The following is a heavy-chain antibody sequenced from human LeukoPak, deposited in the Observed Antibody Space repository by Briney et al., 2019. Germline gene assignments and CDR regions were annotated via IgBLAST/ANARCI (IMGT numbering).Heavy chain of an antibody. V-gene: IGHV4-39*07. D-gene: IGHD1-26*01. J-gene: IGHJ2*01. CDR3: ARERPATENWYFDL. CDR1: GGSISSSSYY. Sequence: SETLSLTCTVSGGSISSSSYYWGWIRQPPGKGLEWIGSIYYSGNTNYNPSLKSRVTISLDTSKSQFSLKVSSVSAADTAVYYCARERPATENWYFDLWGRGTLVTVSS. CDR2: IYYSGNT.